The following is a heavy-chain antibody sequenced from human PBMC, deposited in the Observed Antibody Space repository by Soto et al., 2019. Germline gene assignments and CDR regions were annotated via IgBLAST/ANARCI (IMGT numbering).Heavy chain of an antibody. Sequence: PSETLSLTCAVYGGSFSGYYWSWIRQPPGKGLEWIGEINHSGSTNYNPSLKSRVTISVDTSKNQFSLKLSSVTAADTAVYYCARGWNYVQKWRGGYYFDYWGQGTLVTVSS. D-gene: IGHD1-7*01. CDR1: GGSFSGYY. J-gene: IGHJ4*02. V-gene: IGHV4-34*01. CDR2: INHSGST. CDR3: ARGWNYVQKWRGGYYFDY.